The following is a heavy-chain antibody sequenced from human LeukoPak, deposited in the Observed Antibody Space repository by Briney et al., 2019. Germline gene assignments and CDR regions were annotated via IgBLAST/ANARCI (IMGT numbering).Heavy chain of an antibody. CDR2: INPSGGST. V-gene: IGHV1-46*01. Sequence: GASVNVSCKASGYTFTSYYMHWVRQAPGQGLEWMGIINPSGGSTSYAQKFQGRVTMTRDTSTSTVYMELSSLRSEDTAVYYCARDRVGATFDYWGQGTLVTVSS. CDR1: GYTFTSYY. D-gene: IGHD1-26*01. CDR3: ARDRVGATFDY. J-gene: IGHJ4*02.